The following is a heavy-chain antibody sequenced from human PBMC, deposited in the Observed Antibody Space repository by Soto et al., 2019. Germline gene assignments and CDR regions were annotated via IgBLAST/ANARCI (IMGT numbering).Heavy chain of an antibody. CDR1: GFTFSSYA. D-gene: IGHD2-2*01. V-gene: IGHV3-30-3*01. Sequence: GGSLRLSCAASGFTFSSYAMHWVRQAPGKGLEWVAVISYDGSNKYYADSVKGRFTIPRDNCKNTLYLQMNSLRAEDTAVYYCARENGDCTSTSCYPYYYYYYGMDVWGQGTTVTVSS. CDR3: ARENGDCTSTSCYPYYYYYYGMDV. J-gene: IGHJ6*02. CDR2: ISYDGSNK.